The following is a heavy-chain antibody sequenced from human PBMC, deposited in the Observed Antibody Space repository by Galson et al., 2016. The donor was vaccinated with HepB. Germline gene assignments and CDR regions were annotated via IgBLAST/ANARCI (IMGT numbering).Heavy chain of an antibody. CDR3: ARRGAGAGPLDL. CDR1: VDFITSDSHF. CDR2: IYHSGST. V-gene: IGHV4-39*01. D-gene: IGHD6-13*01. J-gene: IGHJ5*02. Sequence: SETLSLTCSLSVDFITSDSHFWHWVRQSPGKKMEWIGQIYHSGSTAYTPSLESRLSMSVDTSKTQFSLSLTSVTAADTGLYICARRGAGAGPLDLWGRGTLVTVSS.